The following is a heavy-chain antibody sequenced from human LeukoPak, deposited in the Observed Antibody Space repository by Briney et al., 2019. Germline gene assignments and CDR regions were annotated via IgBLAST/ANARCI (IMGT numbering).Heavy chain of an antibody. D-gene: IGHD3-16*01. J-gene: IGHJ6*02. CDR2: INHNGNVN. CDR3: ARGGGLDV. V-gene: IGHV3-7*03. CDR1: GFTFSSYR. Sequence: GGSLRLSCAASGFTFSSYRMNWARQAPGKGLEWVASINHNGNVNYYVDSVKGRFTISRDNAKNSLYLQMSNLRAEDTAVYFCARGGGLDVWGQGATVTVSS.